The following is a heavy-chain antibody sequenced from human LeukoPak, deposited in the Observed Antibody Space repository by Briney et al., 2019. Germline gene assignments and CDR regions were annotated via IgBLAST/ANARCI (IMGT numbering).Heavy chain of an antibody. D-gene: IGHD3-16*01. J-gene: IGHJ6*02. CDR2: INHNGNVN. CDR3: ARGGGLDV. V-gene: IGHV3-7*03. CDR1: GFTFSSYR. Sequence: GGSLRLSCAASGFTFSSYRMNWARQAPGKGLEWVASINHNGNVNYYVDSVKGRFTISRDNAKNSLYLQMSNLRAEDTAVYFCARGGGLDVWGQGATVTVSS.